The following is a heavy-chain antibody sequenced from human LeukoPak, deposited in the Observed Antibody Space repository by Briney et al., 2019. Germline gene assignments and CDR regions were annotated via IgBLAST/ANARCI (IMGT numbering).Heavy chain of an antibody. CDR1: GFTFSSYS. V-gene: IGHV3-21*01. CDR3: ASGDDSSGYPIFDY. Sequence: GGSLRLSCAASGFTFSSYSMNWVRQAPGKGLEWVSSISSSRSYIYYADSVKGRFTISRDNAKNSLYLQMNSLRAEDTAVYYCASGDDSSGYPIFDYWGQGTLVTVSS. D-gene: IGHD3-22*01. J-gene: IGHJ4*02. CDR2: ISSSRSYI.